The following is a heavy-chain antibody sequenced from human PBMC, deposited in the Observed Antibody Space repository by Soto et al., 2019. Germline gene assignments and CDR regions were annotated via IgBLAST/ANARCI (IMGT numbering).Heavy chain of an antibody. D-gene: IGHD6-13*01. V-gene: IGHV3-66*01. Sequence: PGGSLRLSCAASGFTVSSNYMSWVRQAPGKGLEWVSVIYSGGSTYYADSVKGRFTISRDNSKNTLYLQMNSLRAEDTALYYCARASSSRDYYYGMDVWGQGTTVSVSS. CDR2: IYSGGST. CDR3: ARASSSRDYYYGMDV. J-gene: IGHJ6*02. CDR1: GFTVSSNY.